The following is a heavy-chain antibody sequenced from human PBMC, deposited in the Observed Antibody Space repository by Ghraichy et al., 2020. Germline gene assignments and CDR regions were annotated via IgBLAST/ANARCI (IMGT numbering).Heavy chain of an antibody. CDR3: ARDQSPSDGTNYFDVFDI. J-gene: IGHJ3*02. Sequence: GGSLRLSCAAAGFTLSGSWMVWVRQAPGKGLEWVANIKQDGTVEHYVDSVTGRFTVSRDNAKNSLYLQMNSLRAEDTAVYFCARDQSPSDGTNYFDVFDIWGRGTMVTVSS. V-gene: IGHV3-7*03. CDR2: IKQDGTVE. D-gene: IGHD1-14*01. CDR1: GFTLSGSW.